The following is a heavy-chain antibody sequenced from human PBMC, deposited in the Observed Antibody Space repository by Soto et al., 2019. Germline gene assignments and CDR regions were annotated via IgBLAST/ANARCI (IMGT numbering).Heavy chain of an antibody. D-gene: IGHD3-9*01. V-gene: IGHV1-18*01. J-gene: IGHJ3*02. Sequence: ASVKVSCKASGYTFTSYGISWVRQAPGQGLEWMGWISAYNGNTNYAQKLQGRVTMTTDTSTSTAYMELRSLRSDDTAVYYCARDQLRYFDWPDTYDAFDIWGQGTMVTVS. CDR2: ISAYNGNT. CDR3: ARDQLRYFDWPDTYDAFDI. CDR1: GYTFTSYG.